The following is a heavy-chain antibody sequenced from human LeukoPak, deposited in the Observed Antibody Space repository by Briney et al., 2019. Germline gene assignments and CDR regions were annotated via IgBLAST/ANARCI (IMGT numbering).Heavy chain of an antibody. J-gene: IGHJ4*02. Sequence: SETLSLTCAVYGGSFSGYYWSWIRQPPGKGLEWIGEINHSGSTNYNPSLKSRVTISVDTSKNQFSLKLSSVTAADTAVYYRARGRESSGYYFVYWGQGTLVTVSS. D-gene: IGHD3-22*01. CDR1: GGSFSGYY. CDR3: ARGRESSGYYFVY. V-gene: IGHV4-34*01. CDR2: INHSGST.